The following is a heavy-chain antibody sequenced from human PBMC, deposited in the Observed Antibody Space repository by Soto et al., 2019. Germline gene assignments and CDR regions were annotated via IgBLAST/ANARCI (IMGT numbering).Heavy chain of an antibody. J-gene: IGHJ6*02. D-gene: IGHD2-15*01. Sequence: EVQLVESGGGVVQPGGSLRLSCAASGFTFSTYDMQWVRQATGKGLEWVSAIGSADDPYYLGSVKGRFTISRKNAKNILDLQTNSLRAGDTAVYYCATAYSGRLPRRTDYYFAMDVWGQGSTVSVSS. CDR3: ATAYSGRLPRRTDYYFAMDV. CDR1: GFTFSTYD. V-gene: IGHV3-13*05. CDR2: IGSADDP.